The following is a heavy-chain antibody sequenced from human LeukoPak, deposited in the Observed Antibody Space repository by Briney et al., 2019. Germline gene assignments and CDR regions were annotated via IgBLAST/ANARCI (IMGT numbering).Heavy chain of an antibody. D-gene: IGHD6-19*01. CDR1: GYSFTSYW. CDR2: IYPGDSDT. J-gene: IGHJ3*02. Sequence: GESLKISCKGSGYSFTSYWIGWVRQMPGKGLEWMGIIYPGDSDTRYSPSFQGQVTISADKSISTAYLQWSSLKASDTAMYYCARLVAVAGPGGAFDIWGQGTMVTVSS. V-gene: IGHV5-51*01. CDR3: ARLVAVAGPGGAFDI.